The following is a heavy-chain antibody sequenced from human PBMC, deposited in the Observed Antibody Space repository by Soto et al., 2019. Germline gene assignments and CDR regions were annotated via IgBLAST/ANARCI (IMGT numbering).Heavy chain of an antibody. CDR1: GGTFSSYA. D-gene: IGHD3-22*01. J-gene: IGHJ6*02. V-gene: IGHV1-69*01. CDR3: AGGGYDSSGYYPYYYYYYGMDV. Sequence: QVQLVQSGAEVKKPGSSVKVSCKASGGTFSSYAISWVRQAPGQGLEWMGGIIPIFGTANYAQKFQGRVTITADESTSTAYMELGSLRSEDTAGYYCAGGGYDSSGYYPYYYYYYGMDVWGQGTTVTVSS. CDR2: IIPIFGTA.